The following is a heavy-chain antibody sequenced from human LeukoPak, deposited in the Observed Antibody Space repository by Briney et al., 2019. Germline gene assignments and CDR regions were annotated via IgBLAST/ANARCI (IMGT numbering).Heavy chain of an antibody. Sequence: ASVKVSCKASGYTFTSYGISWVRQAPGQWLEWMGWISAYNGNTNYAQKLQGRVTMTTDTSTSTAYMELRSLRSDDTAVYYCAREGSYYDSSGYDIWGQGTMVTVSS. CDR1: GYTFTSYG. CDR2: ISAYNGNT. J-gene: IGHJ3*02. D-gene: IGHD3-22*01. CDR3: AREGSYYDSSGYDI. V-gene: IGHV1-18*01.